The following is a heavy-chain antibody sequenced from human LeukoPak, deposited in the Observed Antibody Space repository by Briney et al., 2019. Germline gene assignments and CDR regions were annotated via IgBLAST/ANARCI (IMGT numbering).Heavy chain of an antibody. CDR2: ISGSGGTS. CDR3: AKEGYSSSWESLLDH. V-gene: IGHV3-23*01. D-gene: IGHD6-13*01. CDR1: GFTFGSYA. J-gene: IGHJ4*02. Sequence: GGSLRLSCAASGFTFGSYAMSWARQAPGKGLEWVSAISGSGGTSYYADSVKGRFTLSRDNSKNTLYLQMNSLRAEDTAVYYCAKEGYSSSWESLLDHWGQGTLVTVSS.